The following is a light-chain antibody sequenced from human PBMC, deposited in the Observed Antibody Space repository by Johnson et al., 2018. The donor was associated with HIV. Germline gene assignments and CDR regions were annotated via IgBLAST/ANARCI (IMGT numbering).Light chain of an antibody. CDR2: DNN. CDR3: ATWDTSLSAGGV. CDR1: SSNIGNNY. J-gene: IGLJ1*01. V-gene: IGLV1-51*01. Sequence: QSMLTQPPSVYAAPGQKVTISCSGSSSNIGNNYVSWYQQLPGTAPKLLIYDNNKRPSGIPDRFSGSTSGASATLGITGLQTGDEADYYCATWDTSLSAGGVFGTGTKVTVL.